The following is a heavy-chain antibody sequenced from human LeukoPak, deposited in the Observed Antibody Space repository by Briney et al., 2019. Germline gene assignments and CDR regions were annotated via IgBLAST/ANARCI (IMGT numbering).Heavy chain of an antibody. Sequence: SQTLSLTCAISGDSVSSNSAAWNWIRQSPSRGLEWLGRTYYRSKWYNDYAVSVKSRITINPDTSKNQFSLQLNSVIAADTAVYYCARVVSQYGDYAWIVNWFDPWGQGTLVTVSS. D-gene: IGHD4-17*01. J-gene: IGHJ5*02. CDR2: TYYRSKWYN. CDR1: GDSVSSNSAA. CDR3: ARVVSQYGDYAWIVNWFDP. V-gene: IGHV6-1*01.